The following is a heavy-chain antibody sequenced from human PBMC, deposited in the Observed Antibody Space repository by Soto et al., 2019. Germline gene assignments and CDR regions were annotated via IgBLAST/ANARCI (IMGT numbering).Heavy chain of an antibody. CDR1: SFSMYS. CDR3: TRDQGGSYDSWFDP. D-gene: IGHD1-26*01. CDR2: ISSGSAFI. Sequence: EVQVVESGGGRVKPGGSLRLSCNFSFSMYSMDWVRQAPGKGLEWVASISSGSAFIKYADSVKGRFTISRDNAKNSVSLQMDSLRVEDTAMYYCTRDQGGSYDSWFDPWGRGTPVTVSS. V-gene: IGHV3-21*01. J-gene: IGHJ5*02.